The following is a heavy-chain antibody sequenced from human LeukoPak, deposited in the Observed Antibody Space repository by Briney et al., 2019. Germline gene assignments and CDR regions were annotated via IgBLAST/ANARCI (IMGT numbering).Heavy chain of an antibody. Sequence: PSEPLSLTCTVSGGSISSALYHWGWIRQPPGKNLEWLGSVYYTGSTHNNPSLKSRVTISVDTSKNQFSLNLSSVTAADTAVYYCARQEIGLRSFDPWGQGTLVTVSS. CDR3: ARQEIGLRSFDP. J-gene: IGHJ5*02. CDR2: VYYTGST. CDR1: GGSISSALYH. V-gene: IGHV4-39*01. D-gene: IGHD3/OR15-3a*01.